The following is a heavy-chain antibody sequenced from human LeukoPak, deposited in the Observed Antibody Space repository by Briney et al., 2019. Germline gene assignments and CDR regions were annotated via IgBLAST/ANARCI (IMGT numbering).Heavy chain of an antibody. CDR2: IRYDGSNK. Sequence: GGSLRLSCAASGFTFSSYGMHWVRQAPGKGLEWVAFIRYDGSNKYYADSVKGRFTISRDNAKNSLYLQMNSLRAEDTAVYYCARDQVAINDYWGQGTLVTVSS. CDR3: ARDQVAINDY. D-gene: IGHD2-15*01. CDR1: GFTFSSYG. V-gene: IGHV3-30*02. J-gene: IGHJ4*02.